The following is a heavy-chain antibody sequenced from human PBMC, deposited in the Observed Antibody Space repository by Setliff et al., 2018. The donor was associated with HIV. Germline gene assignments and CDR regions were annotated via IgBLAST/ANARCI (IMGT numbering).Heavy chain of an antibody. J-gene: IGHJ4*02. Sequence: ASVKVSCKASGYTFTSYGISWVRQAPGQGLEWMGWISTYNGNTNYAQKLQGRVTLTTDTSSNTAYMELRSLRSDDTAIYYCARDLFRWAAAGPNYFDSWGQGTLVTVSS. V-gene: IGHV1-18*01. CDR3: ARDLFRWAAAGPNYFDS. CDR1: GYTFTSYG. CDR2: ISTYNGNT. D-gene: IGHD6-13*01.